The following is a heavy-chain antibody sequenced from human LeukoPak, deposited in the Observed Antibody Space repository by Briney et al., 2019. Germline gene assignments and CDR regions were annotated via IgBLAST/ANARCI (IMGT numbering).Heavy chain of an antibody. CDR3: AKDLSWWAAADH. CDR2: VGGDDRT. D-gene: IGHD2-15*01. J-gene: IGHJ1*01. V-gene: IGHV3-23*01. CDR1: GFTLSGNA. Sequence: GGSLRLSCAASGFTLSGNAVSWVRQAPGRWLEWVSGVGGDDRTHYADSVRGRFTISRDNSMNTVSLDMNRLRVEDTAVYYCAKDLSWWAAADHWGQGALVTVAS.